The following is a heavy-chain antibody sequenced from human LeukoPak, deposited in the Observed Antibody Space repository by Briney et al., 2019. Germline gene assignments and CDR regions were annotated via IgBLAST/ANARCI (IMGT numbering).Heavy chain of an antibody. CDR1: GFTFSDYA. Sequence: PGGSLRLSCAASGFTFSDYAMSWVRQAPGKGLEWISFITSRGSTIYYADSVKGRFTISRENAKNSLYLQMNSLRAEDTAVYYCARDRAVDMAPRALGYWGRGTLVSVSS. D-gene: IGHD5-24*01. V-gene: IGHV3-48*01. CDR2: ITSRGSTI. CDR3: ARDRAVDMAPRALGY. J-gene: IGHJ4*02.